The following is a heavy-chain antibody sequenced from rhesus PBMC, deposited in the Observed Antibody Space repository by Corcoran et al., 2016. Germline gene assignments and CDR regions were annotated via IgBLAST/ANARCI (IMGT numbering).Heavy chain of an antibody. V-gene: IGHV4-127*01. Sequence: QVQLQESGPGLVKPSETLSLTCAVSGFSLSLGFGWTWIPQPPGKGLEWMGYIDGTNGNTYYKPSLKSRVTIARDTSKNQFSLKLNSMTAADTAVYYCARGNPPDYWGQGVLVTVSS. CDR3: ARGNPPDY. CDR2: IDGTNGNT. J-gene: IGHJ4*01. CDR1: GFSLSLGFG.